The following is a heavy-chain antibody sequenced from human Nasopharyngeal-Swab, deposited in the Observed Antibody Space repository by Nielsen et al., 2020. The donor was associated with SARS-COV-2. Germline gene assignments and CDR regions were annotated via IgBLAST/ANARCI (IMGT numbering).Heavy chain of an antibody. V-gene: IGHV4-39*01. Sequence: WIRQPPGKGLEWIGNIYYSGSTYYSPSLKSRLTISVDTSKNQFSLKLSSVTAADTAVYYCARQPSTVHYYYYGMDVWGQGTTVTVSS. D-gene: IGHD4-17*01. CDR2: IYYSGST. CDR3: ARQPSTVHYYYYGMDV. J-gene: IGHJ6*02.